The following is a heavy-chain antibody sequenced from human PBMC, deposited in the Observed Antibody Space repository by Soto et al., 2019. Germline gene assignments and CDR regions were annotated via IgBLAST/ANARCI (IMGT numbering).Heavy chain of an antibody. CDR1: GFTFSSYD. V-gene: IGHV3-13*01. CDR3: ARARGLGGFYYYMDV. Sequence: GGSLRLSCAASGFTFSSYDMHWVRQATGKGLEWVSAIGTAGDTYYPGSVKGRFTISRENAKNSLYLQMNSLRAGDTAVYYCARARGLGGFYYYMDVWGKGTTVTVSS. CDR2: IGTAGDT. J-gene: IGHJ6*03. D-gene: IGHD6-25*01.